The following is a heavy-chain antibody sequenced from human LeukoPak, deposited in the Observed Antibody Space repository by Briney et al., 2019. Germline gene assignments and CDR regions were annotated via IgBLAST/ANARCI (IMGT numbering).Heavy chain of an antibody. V-gene: IGHV3-53*01. CDR1: GFTVSSNY. Sequence: HSGGSLRLSCAASGFTVSSNYMSWVRQAPGKGLEWVSVIYSGGSTYYADSVKGRFTISRDNSKNTLYLQMNSLRAEDTDVYYCANAFDTPMDRYYFLYWGEGTLVTVSS. D-gene: IGHD3-9*01. J-gene: IGHJ4*02. CDR3: ANAFDTPMDRYYFLY. CDR2: IYSGGST.